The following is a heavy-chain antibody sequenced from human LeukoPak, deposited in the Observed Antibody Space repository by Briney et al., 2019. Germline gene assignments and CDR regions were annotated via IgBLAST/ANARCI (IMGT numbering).Heavy chain of an antibody. D-gene: IGHD6-19*01. J-gene: IGHJ4*02. CDR1: GGTFSSYA. Sequence: GASVKVSCKASGGTFSSYAISWVRQAPGQGLEWMGRIIPILGIANYAQKFQGRVTITADESTSTAYMELSSLRSEDTAVYYCARGGSSGVAGIPIDYWGQGTLVTVSS. V-gene: IGHV1-69*04. CDR3: ARGGSSGVAGIPIDY. CDR2: IIPILGIA.